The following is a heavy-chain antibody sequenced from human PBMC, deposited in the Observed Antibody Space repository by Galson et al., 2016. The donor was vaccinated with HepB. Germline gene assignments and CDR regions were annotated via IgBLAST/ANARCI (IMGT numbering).Heavy chain of an antibody. CDR3: ARNQFTSNWNDGYYYAMDV. CDR2: ISRTSSHT. V-gene: IGHV3-21*01. CDR1: RFNFGSHS. Sequence: SLRLSCAASRFNFGSHSMNWVRQAPGKGLEWVSSISRTSSHTYYADSLEGRFTISRDNAKNSLFLQMNSLRAEDTAVYFCARNQFTSNWNDGYYYAMDVWGQGTTVTVSS. D-gene: IGHD1-1*01. J-gene: IGHJ6*01.